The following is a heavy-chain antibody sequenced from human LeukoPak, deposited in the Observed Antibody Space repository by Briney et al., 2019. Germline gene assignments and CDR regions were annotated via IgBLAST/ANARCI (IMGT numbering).Heavy chain of an antibody. Sequence: GGSLRLSCAASGFTFSSYEMNWVRQAPGNGLEWVSYISRSANTIYYADSVKGRFTISRENAKKSLYLQMNSLRTEDTAVYCCATRGYYYDSGGYSYFDYWGQGTLVTVSS. CDR1: GFTFSSYE. CDR2: ISRSANTI. V-gene: IGHV3-48*03. D-gene: IGHD3-22*01. J-gene: IGHJ4*02. CDR3: ATRGYYYDSGGYSYFDY.